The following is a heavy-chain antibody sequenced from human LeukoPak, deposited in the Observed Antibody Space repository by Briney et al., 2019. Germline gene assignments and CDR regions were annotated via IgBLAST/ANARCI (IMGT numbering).Heavy chain of an antibody. Sequence: SETLSLTCTVSGGSISSSSYYWGWIRQPPGKGLEWIGSIYYSGSTYYNPSLKSRVTISVDTSKNRFSLKLSSVTAADTAVYYCAQGYCSGGSCYSGFDWGQGTLVTVSS. CDR2: IYYSGST. CDR3: AQGYCSGGSCYSGFD. D-gene: IGHD2-15*01. J-gene: IGHJ4*02. V-gene: IGHV4-39*01. CDR1: GGSISSSSYY.